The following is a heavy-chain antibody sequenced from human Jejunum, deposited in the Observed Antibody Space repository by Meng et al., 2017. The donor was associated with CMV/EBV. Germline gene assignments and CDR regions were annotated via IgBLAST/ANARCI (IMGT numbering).Heavy chain of an antibody. CDR1: GFTFSSYW. CDR2: TNGAGTTT. Sequence: VQLGGSGGGLVQPGGSLRLSCAASGFTFSSYWMHWVRQAPGKGLVWVSRTNGAGTTTSYADSVQGRFTISRDNAKNTLYLQMNSLRVEDTAVYYCARELIVGATDYFDYWGQGSLVTVSS. D-gene: IGHD1-26*01. V-gene: IGHV3-74*01. CDR3: ARELIVGATDYFDY. J-gene: IGHJ4*02.